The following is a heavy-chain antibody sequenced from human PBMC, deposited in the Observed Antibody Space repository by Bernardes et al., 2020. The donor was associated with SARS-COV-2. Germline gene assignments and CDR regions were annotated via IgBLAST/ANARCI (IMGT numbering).Heavy chain of an antibody. J-gene: IGHJ3*02. CDR3: ARDTSLIVVVPAATGDDGFDI. CDR1: GFTFSDYY. CDR2: ISGSSSNT. D-gene: IGHD2-2*01. Sequence: GSLRLSCAASGFTFSDYYMSWIRQAPGKGLEWVSYISGSSSNTKYADSVKGRFTISRDNAKNSLYLQMNSLRAEDTAVYYCARDTSLIVVVPAATGDDGFDIWGQGTMVTVSS. V-gene: IGHV3-11*06.